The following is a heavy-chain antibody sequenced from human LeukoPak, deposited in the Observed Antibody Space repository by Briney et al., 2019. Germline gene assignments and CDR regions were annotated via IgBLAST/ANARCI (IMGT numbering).Heavy chain of an antibody. CDR1: GYXFTSYG. Sequence: ASVKVSCKASGYXFTSYGISWVRQAPGQGLEWMGWISAYNGNTNYAQKLQGRVTMTTDTSTSTAYMELRSLRSDDTAVYYCARGGDGDILTGLVFDYWGQGTLVTVSS. V-gene: IGHV1-18*01. CDR3: ARGGDGDILTGLVFDY. D-gene: IGHD3-9*01. CDR2: ISAYNGNT. J-gene: IGHJ4*02.